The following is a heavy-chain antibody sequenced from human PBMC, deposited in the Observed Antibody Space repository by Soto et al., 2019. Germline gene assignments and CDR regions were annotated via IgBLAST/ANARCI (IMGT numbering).Heavy chain of an antibody. V-gene: IGHV4-39*01. J-gene: IGHJ6*02. CDR1: GYSVSSSDYY. CDR3: APLTVSLSGPYGIHV. D-gene: IGHD2-15*01. CDR2: MFYSGLT. Sequence: SETLSLTCSVSGYSVSSSDYYWAWIRQPPGKGLEWIGSMFYSGLTYYNPSLKSRVTLSVDTSKNHFSVRLNSVTAADTAVYYCAPLTVSLSGPYGIHVWGQGTTGTVYS.